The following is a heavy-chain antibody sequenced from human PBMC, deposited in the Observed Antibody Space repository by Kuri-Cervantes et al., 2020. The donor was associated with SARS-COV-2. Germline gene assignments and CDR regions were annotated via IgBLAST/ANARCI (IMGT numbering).Heavy chain of an antibody. CDR1: GFTFSSYS. V-gene: IGHV3-48*01. CDR2: ISSSSSTI. Sequence: GGSLRLSCAASGFTFSSYSMNWVRQAPGKGLEWVSYISSSSSTIYYADSVKGRFTISRDNAKNSLYLQMNSLRAEDTAVYYCARDSVRYYYDSSGYYPPRDYYYCGMDVWGQGTTVTVSS. D-gene: IGHD3-22*01. J-gene: IGHJ6*02. CDR3: ARDSVRYYYDSSGYYPPRDYYYCGMDV.